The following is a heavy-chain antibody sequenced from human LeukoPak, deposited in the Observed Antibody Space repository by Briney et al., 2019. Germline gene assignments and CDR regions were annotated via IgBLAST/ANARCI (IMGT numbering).Heavy chain of an antibody. CDR2: FSSSGGGT. J-gene: IGHJ4*02. CDR1: GFTFSSYA. CDR3: AKAVGHIDY. Sequence: GGSLRLSCAASGFTFSSYAMSWVRQAPGKGLGWVSYFSSSGGGTFYAGSVKGRFTISRDNSKNTLYLQMNSLRADDTAVYYCAKAVGHIDYWGQGTLVTVSS. V-gene: IGHV3-23*01.